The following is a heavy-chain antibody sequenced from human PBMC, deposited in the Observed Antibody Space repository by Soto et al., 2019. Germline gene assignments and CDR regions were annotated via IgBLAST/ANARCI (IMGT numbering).Heavy chain of an antibody. CDR2: IYWDDDK. D-gene: IGHD3-10*01. V-gene: IGHV2-5*02. CDR3: AHSSSVRYYFDY. Sequence: QITLKESGPTLVKPTQTLTLTCTFSGFSLSTSGVGVGWIRQPPGKALEWLALIYWDDDKRYSPSLKIRLTSAKDTSKHQVVLTMTNMDPVDTATYYCAHSSSVRYYFDYWGQGTLVTVSS. J-gene: IGHJ4*02. CDR1: GFSLSTSGVG.